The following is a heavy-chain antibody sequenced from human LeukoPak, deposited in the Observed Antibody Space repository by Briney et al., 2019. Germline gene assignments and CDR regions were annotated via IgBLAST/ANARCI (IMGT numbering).Heavy chain of an antibody. CDR1: GFTFRSYG. D-gene: IGHD3-22*01. Sequence: PGGSLRLSCAASGFTFRSYGMTWVRQAPGKGLEWVSAISSSSSSIYYADSVKGRFTISRDNAKNSLYLQMNSLRAEDTAVYYCARGPTMKMDVWGKGTTVTVSS. J-gene: IGHJ6*04. CDR3: ARGPTMKMDV. CDR2: ISSSSSSI. V-gene: IGHV3-21*01.